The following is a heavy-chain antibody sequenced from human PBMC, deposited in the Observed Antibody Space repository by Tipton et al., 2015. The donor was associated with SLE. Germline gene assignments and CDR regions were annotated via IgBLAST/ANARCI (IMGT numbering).Heavy chain of an antibody. Sequence: TLSLTCTVSGGSIGSSSYSWGWVRLPPGKGLEWIGSIYHSGSTQYNPSLKSRVTISVDTSGNQVSLRLRSVTAADTAVYYCARDLFVEFYRSWSDYAYYFDYWGQGVLVTVSS. D-gene: IGHD3-3*01. V-gene: IGHV4-39*07. J-gene: IGHJ4*02. CDR2: IYHSGST. CDR1: GGSIGSSSYS. CDR3: ARDLFVEFYRSWSDYAYYFDY.